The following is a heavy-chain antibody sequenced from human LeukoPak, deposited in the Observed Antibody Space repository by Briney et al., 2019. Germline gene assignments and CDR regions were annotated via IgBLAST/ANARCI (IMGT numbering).Heavy chain of an antibody. Sequence: GGSLRLSCAASGFTFSHYGMTWVRQAPGKGLEWVSYISSSSSTIYYADSVKGRFTISRDNAKNSLYLQMNSLRAEDTAVYYCARDSSGWYEGGTFDYWGQGTLVTVSS. V-gene: IGHV3-48*01. D-gene: IGHD6-19*01. CDR2: ISSSSSTI. CDR1: GFTFSHYG. CDR3: ARDSSGWYEGGTFDY. J-gene: IGHJ4*02.